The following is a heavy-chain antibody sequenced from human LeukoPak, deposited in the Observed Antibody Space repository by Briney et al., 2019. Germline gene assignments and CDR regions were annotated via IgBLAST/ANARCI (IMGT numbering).Heavy chain of an antibody. CDR3: AKDYLRYFDWWGVDYYYGMDV. CDR2: ISGDGGST. Sequence: GGSLRLSCAASGFTFDDYAMHWVRQAPGKGLEWVSLISGDGGSTYYADPVKGRFTISRDNSKNSLYLQMNSLRTEDTALYYCAKDYLRYFDWWGVDYYYGMDVWGQGTTVTVSS. D-gene: IGHD3-9*01. J-gene: IGHJ6*02. V-gene: IGHV3-43*02. CDR1: GFTFDDYA.